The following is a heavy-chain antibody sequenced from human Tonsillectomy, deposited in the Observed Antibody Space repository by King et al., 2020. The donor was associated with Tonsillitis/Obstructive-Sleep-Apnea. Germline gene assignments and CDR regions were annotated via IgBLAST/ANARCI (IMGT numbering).Heavy chain of an antibody. Sequence: VQLQQWGAGPLKPSETLSLTCAVYGESFSGHYWSWIRQPPGKGLEWIGEINHSGSTNYNPSLKSRVSISVDTSKNQFSLNLGSVTAADTAVYYCARRHSVTVVPFDYWGQGTLVTVSS. CDR3: ARRHSVTVVPFDY. CDR2: INHSGST. D-gene: IGHD1-20*01. V-gene: IGHV4-34*01. J-gene: IGHJ4*02. CDR1: GESFSGHY.